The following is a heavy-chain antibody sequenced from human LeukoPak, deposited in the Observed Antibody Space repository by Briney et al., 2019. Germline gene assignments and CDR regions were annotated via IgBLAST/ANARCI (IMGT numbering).Heavy chain of an antibody. Sequence: SETLSLTCTVSGGSISSSSYYWGWIRQPPWKGLEWIGSIYYSGSTYYNPSLKSRVTISVDTSKNQFSLKLSSVTAADTAVYYCARHGMVRGVIITRIDYWGQGTLVTVSS. CDR3: ARHGMVRGVIITRIDY. V-gene: IGHV4-39*01. CDR1: GGSISSSSYY. J-gene: IGHJ4*02. CDR2: IYYSGST. D-gene: IGHD3-10*01.